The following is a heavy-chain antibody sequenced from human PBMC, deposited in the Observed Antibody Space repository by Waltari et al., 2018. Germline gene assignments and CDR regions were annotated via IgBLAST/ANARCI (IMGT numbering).Heavy chain of an antibody. V-gene: IGHV3-66*01. CDR1: GFSFNFYY. CDR2: INSGGDTT. Sequence: EVQLVESGGGLAKPGGSLRLSCAASGFSFNFYYMSWVRQAPGKGLEWISGINSGGDTTDYADSVKGRFTISRENAKNTLYLQMDSLRVEDTAVFFCARALGRGYSGYSYFDYWGQGVLVTVSS. J-gene: IGHJ4*02. CDR3: ARALGRGYSGYSYFDY. D-gene: IGHD5-12*01.